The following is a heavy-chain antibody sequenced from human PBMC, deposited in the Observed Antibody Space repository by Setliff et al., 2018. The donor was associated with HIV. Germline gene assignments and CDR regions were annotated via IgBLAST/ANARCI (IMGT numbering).Heavy chain of an antibody. Sequence: SETLSLTCTLYGGSFSGNHWSWIRQSPGNGLEWIGEVLYNGGTRYNPSLENRVSMSVDTSKNQFSLKLLSVTSADTAVYYCRVWILRDTSDIWGQETGVT. CDR2: VLYNGGT. CDR3: RVWILRDTSDI. CDR1: GGSFSGNH. J-gene: IGHJ3*02. V-gene: IGHV4-34*12. D-gene: IGHD1-1*01.